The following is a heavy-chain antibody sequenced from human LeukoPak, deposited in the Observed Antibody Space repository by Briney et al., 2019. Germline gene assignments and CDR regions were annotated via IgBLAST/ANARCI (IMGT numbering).Heavy chain of an antibody. CDR1: GGSFSTYA. D-gene: IGHD5-12*01. J-gene: IGHJ4*02. CDR3: ARDRGGGFDLAFFDH. V-gene: IGHV1-69*04. Sequence: SVKVSCKSSGGSFSTYAVNWVRQAPGQGLEWMGRLIPVLGMSHYAPGFQGRVTLTADRSTNTAYMELDGLTSDDTAVYFCARDRGGGFDLAFFDHWGQGTLVTVSS. CDR2: LIPVLGMS.